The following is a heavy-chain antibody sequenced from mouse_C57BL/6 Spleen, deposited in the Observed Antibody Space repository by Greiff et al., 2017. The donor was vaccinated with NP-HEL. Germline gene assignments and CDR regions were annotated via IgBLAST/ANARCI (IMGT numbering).Heavy chain of an antibody. Sequence: QVQLQQPGAELVKPGASVKLSCKASGYTFTSYWMHWVKQRPGQGLEWIGMIHPNSGSTNYNEKFKSKATMTVAKSSSTAYMQLSSLTSEDSAVYYCTRDYGSSYGRYFDYWGQGTTLTVSS. V-gene: IGHV1-64*01. CDR2: IHPNSGST. J-gene: IGHJ2*01. CDR3: TRDYGSSYGRYFDY. CDR1: GYTFTSYW. D-gene: IGHD1-1*01.